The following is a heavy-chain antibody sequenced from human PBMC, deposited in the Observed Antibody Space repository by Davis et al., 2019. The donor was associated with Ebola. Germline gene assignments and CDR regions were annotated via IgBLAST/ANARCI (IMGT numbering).Heavy chain of an antibody. D-gene: IGHD2-2*01. CDR3: AGEYHY. CDR2: IYTSGTT. CDR1: GGSISNSNYY. V-gene: IGHV4-61*09. Sequence: PSETLSLTCTVSGGSISNSNYYWTWLRQPAGKGLEWIGHIYTSGTTNYNPSLKSRVTISLDTSKSQFSLNLNSVTAADTAVYYCAGEYHYWGQGAPVTVSS. J-gene: IGHJ4*02.